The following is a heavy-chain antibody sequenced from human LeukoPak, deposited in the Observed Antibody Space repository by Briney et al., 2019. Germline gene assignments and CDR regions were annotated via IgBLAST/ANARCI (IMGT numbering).Heavy chain of an antibody. CDR3: AKSPPLAARNPYFDY. Sequence: GGSLTFYCAGSGFTFSNYAMIWHRQAPGKGLVWVSAISTSGGSNYYADSVRGRMTISTDNCKNTLYLQMNSLRADDTAVYYCAKSPPLAARNPYFDYWGQGTLVTVSS. J-gene: IGHJ4*02. CDR1: GFTFSNYA. V-gene: IGHV3-23*01. CDR2: ISTSGGSN. D-gene: IGHD6-6*01.